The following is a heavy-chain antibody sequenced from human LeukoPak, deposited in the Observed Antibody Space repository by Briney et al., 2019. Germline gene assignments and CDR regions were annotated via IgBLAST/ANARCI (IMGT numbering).Heavy chain of an antibody. J-gene: IGHJ6*02. Sequence: PGGSLRLSCAASGFTFSSYAMSWVRQAPGKGLEWVSAISGSGGSTYYADSVKGRFTISRDDSKKTLFLQVNSLRAEDTAVYYCARDLHNGDDYYNDHTMDVWGQGTTVTVSS. CDR3: ARDLHNGDDYYNDHTMDV. D-gene: IGHD4-17*01. V-gene: IGHV3-23*01. CDR2: ISGSGGST. CDR1: GFTFSSYA.